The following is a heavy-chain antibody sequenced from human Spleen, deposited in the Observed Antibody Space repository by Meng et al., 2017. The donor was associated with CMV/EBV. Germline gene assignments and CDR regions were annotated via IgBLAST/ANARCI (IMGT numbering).Heavy chain of an antibody. D-gene: IGHD2-2*01. Sequence: GESLKISCAASGFTFSSYAMHWVRQAPGKGLEWVAVISYDGSNKYYADSVKGRFTISRDNSKNTLYLQMNSLRAEDTAVYYCARDRYCSSTSCPDVYYYYYYGMDVWGQGTTVTVSS. J-gene: IGHJ6*02. CDR3: ARDRYCSSTSCPDVYYYYYYGMDV. CDR1: GFTFSSYA. CDR2: ISYDGSNK. V-gene: IGHV3-30*04.